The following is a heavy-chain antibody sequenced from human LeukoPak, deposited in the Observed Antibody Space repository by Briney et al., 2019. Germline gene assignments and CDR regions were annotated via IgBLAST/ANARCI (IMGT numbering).Heavy chain of an antibody. CDR2: IYYSGST. Sequence: PSETLSLTCTVSGGSISSYYWSWIRQPPGKGLEWIGYIYYSGSTNYNPSLKSRVTISVDTSKNQFSLKLSSVTAADTAVYYCARGRDAFDIWGHGTMVTVSS. CDR3: ARGRDAFDI. J-gene: IGHJ3*02. V-gene: IGHV4-59*01. CDR1: GGSISSYY.